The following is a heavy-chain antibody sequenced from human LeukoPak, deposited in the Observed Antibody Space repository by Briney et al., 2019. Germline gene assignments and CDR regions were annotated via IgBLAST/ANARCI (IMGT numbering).Heavy chain of an antibody. J-gene: IGHJ4*02. CDR1: GGSISSSSYY. CDR2: INHSGST. V-gene: IGHV4-39*07. D-gene: IGHD3-10*01. CDR3: ARGRSVRRVRGVITHPYYFDY. Sequence: PSETLSLTCTVSGGSISSSSYYWSRIRQPPGKGLEWIGEINHSGSTNYNPSLKSRVTISVDTSKNQFSLKLSSVTAADTAVYYCARGRSVRRVRGVITHPYYFDYWGQGTLVTVSS.